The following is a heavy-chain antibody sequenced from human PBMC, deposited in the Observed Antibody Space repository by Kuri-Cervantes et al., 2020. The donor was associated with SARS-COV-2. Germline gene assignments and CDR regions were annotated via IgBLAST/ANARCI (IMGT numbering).Heavy chain of an antibody. Sequence: GESLKISCAASGFTFGSYWMSWVRQAPGKGLEWVANIKQDGSEKYYVDSVKGRFTISRDNAKNSLYLQMNSLRAEDTAVYYCARVFWGSGAFDIWGQGTMVTVSS. D-gene: IGHD7-27*01. CDR3: ARVFWGSGAFDI. V-gene: IGHV3-7*01. CDR2: IKQDGSEK. CDR1: GFTFGSYW. J-gene: IGHJ3*02.